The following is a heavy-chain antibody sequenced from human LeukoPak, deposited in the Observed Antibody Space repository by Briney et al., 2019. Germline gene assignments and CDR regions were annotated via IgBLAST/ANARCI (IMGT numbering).Heavy chain of an antibody. CDR2: IFHDGSS. J-gene: IGHJ5*01. CDR3: ARHVLSNRSFDS. CDR1: GAPISSIFYY. D-gene: IGHD4/OR15-4a*01. Sequence: PSETLSLTCNVSGAPISSIFYYWGWIRQPPGKGLEWIGNIFHDGSSYFNPSLKSRVTISVDRSKNLFSLKLTSVTAADTSVYYCARHVLSNRSFDSWGQGTLVTVSS. V-gene: IGHV4-39*01.